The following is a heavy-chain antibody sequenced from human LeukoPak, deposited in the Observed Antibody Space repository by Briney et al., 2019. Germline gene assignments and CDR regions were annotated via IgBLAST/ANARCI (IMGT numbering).Heavy chain of an antibody. CDR1: AGSISSSNYY. D-gene: IGHD6-13*01. V-gene: IGHV4-39*01. Sequence: PSETLSLTCTVYAGSISSSNYYWGWIRQPPGKGLEWIGSIYYSGSTYYNPSLKSRVTISVDTSKNQFSLKLSSVTAADTAVYYCARHGMYSSSWYAVDYWGQGTLVTVSS. CDR3: ARHGMYSSSWYAVDY. CDR2: IYYSGST. J-gene: IGHJ4*02.